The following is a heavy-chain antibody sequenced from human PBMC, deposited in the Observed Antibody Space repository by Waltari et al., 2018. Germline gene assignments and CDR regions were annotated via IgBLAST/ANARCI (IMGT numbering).Heavy chain of an antibody. CDR2: IYASGST. D-gene: IGHD2-8*01. CDR1: GGSISSGSYY. J-gene: IGHJ5*02. V-gene: IGHV4-61*02. Sequence: QVQLQESGPGLVKPSQTLSLTCTVSGGSISSGSYYWSWIRQPAGKGLEWIGRIYASGSTNYNPSLKSRVTISVDTSKNQFSLKLSSVTAADTAVYYCVRDGGYCSNGVCYTSNWFDPWGQGTLVTVSS. CDR3: VRDGGYCSNGVCYTSNWFDP.